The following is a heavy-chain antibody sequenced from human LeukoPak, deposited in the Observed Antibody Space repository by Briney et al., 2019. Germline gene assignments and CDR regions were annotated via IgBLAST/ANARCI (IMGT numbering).Heavy chain of an antibody. CDR1: GFTFSSNW. D-gene: IGHD4-23*01. CDR2: INEDGSTT. V-gene: IGHV3-74*01. J-gene: IGHJ4*02. Sequence: GGSLRLSCAASGFTFSSNWMHWVRQAPGKGLVWVSRINEDGSTTNYADSVKGRSTIFRDNAKNTLYLQMNSLRAEDTAVYYCARGTTVVTFDYWGQGTLVTVSS. CDR3: ARGTTVVTFDY.